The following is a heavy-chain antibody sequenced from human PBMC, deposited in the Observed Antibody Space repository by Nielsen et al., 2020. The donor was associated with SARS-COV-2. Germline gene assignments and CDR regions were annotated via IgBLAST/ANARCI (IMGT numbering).Heavy chain of an antibody. J-gene: IGHJ5*02. V-gene: IGHV4-34*01. D-gene: IGHD3-3*01. CDR2: INHSGST. Sequence: SQTLLLTCAVYGESFTDNKWNWVRQPPGKGLEWIGEINHSGSTSYNPSLKSRVTMSVDTSKNQFSLKLNSVTAADTAVYYCAREARRSEGDDWFDPWGQGTLVTVSS. CDR3: AREARRSEGDDWFDP. CDR1: GESFTDNK.